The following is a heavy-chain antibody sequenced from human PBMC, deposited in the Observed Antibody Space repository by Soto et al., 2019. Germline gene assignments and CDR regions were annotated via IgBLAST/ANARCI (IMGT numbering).Heavy chain of an antibody. CDR1: GFTFDDYA. D-gene: IGHD5-12*01. CDR3: VKPGRFDYGAGGGAHFDS. V-gene: IGHV3-9*01. Sequence: EVQLVESGGGLVQPGRSLRLSCAASGFTFDDYAMHWVRQAPGKGLEWVSAISWNSGTFAYADSVKGRFSISRDNAKNSLYLQMNSLRAEDTGVYCCVKPGRFDYGAGGGAHFDSWGQGTLVTVSS. J-gene: IGHJ4*02. CDR2: ISWNSGTF.